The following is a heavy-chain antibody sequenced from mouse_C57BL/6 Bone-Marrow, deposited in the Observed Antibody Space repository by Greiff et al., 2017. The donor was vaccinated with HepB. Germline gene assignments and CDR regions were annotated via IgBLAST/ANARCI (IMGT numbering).Heavy chain of an antibody. Sequence: VKVVESGPGLVQPSQSLSITCTVSGFSLTSYGVHWVRQSPGKGLEWLGVIWSGGSTDYNAAFISRLSISKDNSKSQVFFKMNSLQADDTAIYYCARIRSTMVTTGWYFDVWGTGTTVTVSS. CDR1: GFSLTSYG. V-gene: IGHV2-2*01. CDR3: ARIRSTMVTTGWYFDV. D-gene: IGHD2-1*01. CDR2: IWSGGST. J-gene: IGHJ1*03.